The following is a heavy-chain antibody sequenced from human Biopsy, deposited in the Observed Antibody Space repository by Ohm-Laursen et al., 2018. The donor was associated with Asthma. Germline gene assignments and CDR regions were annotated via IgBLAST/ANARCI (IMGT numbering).Heavy chain of an antibody. J-gene: IGHJ1*01. CDR2: IKHDGTEK. V-gene: IGHV3-7*01. D-gene: IGHD3-3*02. CDR3: ARTFHFWSPYHAEHYQL. Sequence: SLRLSCEASGFTFGDYWMSWVRQVPGKGLEWVANIKHDGTEKNHVDSLKGRFTISRDNAKNSLCLQMNSLRAEDTAVYYCARTFHFWSPYHAEHYQLWGQGTLVTVPS. CDR1: GFTFGDYW.